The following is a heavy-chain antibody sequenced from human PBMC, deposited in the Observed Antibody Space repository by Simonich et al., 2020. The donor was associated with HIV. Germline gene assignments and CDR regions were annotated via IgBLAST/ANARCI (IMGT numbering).Heavy chain of an antibody. D-gene: IGHD1-26*01. J-gene: IGHJ6*02. Sequence: EVQLVESGGGLVKPGGSLRLSCAASGFTFSSYSMNWVRQAPGKGLECVSTISSSSSYIYYADSVKGRFTISRDNAKNSLYLQMNSLRAEDTAVYYCARGSSGSYYYYGMDVWGQGTTVTVSS. CDR1: GFTFSSYS. V-gene: IGHV3-21*01. CDR2: ISSSSSYI. CDR3: ARGSSGSYYYYGMDV.